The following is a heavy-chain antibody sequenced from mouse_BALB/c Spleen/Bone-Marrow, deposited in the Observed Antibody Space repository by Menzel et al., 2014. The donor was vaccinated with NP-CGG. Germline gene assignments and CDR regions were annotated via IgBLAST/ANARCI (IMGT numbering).Heavy chain of an antibody. Sequence: VQLKQSGAELVKPGASVKLSCTASGFNIKDIYMHWVKQRPEQGLEWIGRIDPANGNTKYDPKFQGKATITADTSSNTAYLQLSSLTSEDTAVYYCARGYDGFAYWGQGTLVTVSA. J-gene: IGHJ3*01. CDR2: IDPANGNT. D-gene: IGHD2-2*01. CDR3: ARGYDGFAY. CDR1: GFNIKDIY. V-gene: IGHV14-3*02.